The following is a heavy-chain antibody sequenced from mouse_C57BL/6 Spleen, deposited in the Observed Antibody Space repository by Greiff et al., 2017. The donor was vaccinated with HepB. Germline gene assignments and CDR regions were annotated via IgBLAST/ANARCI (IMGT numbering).Heavy chain of an antibody. Sequence: VQLQQSGPGMVKPSQSLSLTCTVTGYSITSGYDWHWIRHFPGNKLEWMGYISYSGSTNYNPSLKSRISITHDTSKNHFFLKLNSVTTEDTATYYCARVGAYTSYAMDYWGQGTSVTVSS. CDR3: ARVGAYTSYAMDY. V-gene: IGHV3-1*01. CDR2: ISYSGST. D-gene: IGHD5-1-1*01. J-gene: IGHJ4*01. CDR1: GYSITSGYD.